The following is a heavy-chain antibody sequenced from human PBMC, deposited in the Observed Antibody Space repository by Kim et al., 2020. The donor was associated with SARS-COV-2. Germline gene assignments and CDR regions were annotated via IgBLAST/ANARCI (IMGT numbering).Heavy chain of an antibody. J-gene: IGHJ4*02. D-gene: IGHD1-26*01. Sequence: GGSLRLSCAASGFSFSSYAMYWVRQAPGKGLEWLAVISYDGINKYYADSVKGRFTISRDNSKNTLYLQMNSLRSEDTAVYYCARPRSGSYYGYFDYWGQGTLVTVSS. CDR3: ARPRSGSYYGYFDY. CDR2: ISYDGINK. V-gene: IGHV3-30*04. CDR1: GFSFSSYA.